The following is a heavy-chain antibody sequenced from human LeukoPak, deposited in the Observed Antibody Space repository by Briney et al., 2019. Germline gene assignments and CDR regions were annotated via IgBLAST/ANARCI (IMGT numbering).Heavy chain of an antibody. D-gene: IGHD3-16*01. CDR1: GGSISSGGYY. J-gene: IGHJ6*02. V-gene: IGHV4-31*03. CDR2: IYYSGST. CDR3: ARDGTKLLGYGMDV. Sequence: SETLSLTCTVSGGSISSGGYYWGWVRQHPGTGLEWIGYIYYSGSTYYNPSLKSRVTISVDTSKNQFSLKLSSVTAADTAVYYCARDGTKLLGYGMDVWGQGTTVTVSS.